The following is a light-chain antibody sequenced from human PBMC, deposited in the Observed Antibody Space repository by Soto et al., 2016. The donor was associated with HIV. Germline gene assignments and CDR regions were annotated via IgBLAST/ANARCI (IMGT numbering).Light chain of an antibody. CDR2: TAS. J-gene: IGKJ4*01. CDR1: QSIDTY. Sequence: DIQMTQSPSSLSASVGDRVTTTCRASQSIDTYLNWYHQKPGKAPKLLIYTASNLQSGVSSRFSGSGSGTDFTLTISSLQPEDFATYFCQQNYISPLTFGGGTKVETK. V-gene: IGKV1-39*01. CDR3: QQNYISPLT.